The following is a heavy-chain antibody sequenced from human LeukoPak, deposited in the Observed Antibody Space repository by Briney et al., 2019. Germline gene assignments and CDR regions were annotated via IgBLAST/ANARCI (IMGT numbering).Heavy chain of an antibody. D-gene: IGHD6-19*01. J-gene: IGHJ5*02. Sequence: SETLSLTCTVSGGSISSYYWSWIRQPAGKGLEWIGRIYTSGSTNYNPYLKSRVTMSVDTSKNQFSLKLSSVTAADTAVYYCARDEHIAVAGRTYNWFDPWGQGTLVTVSS. CDR1: GGSISSYY. CDR3: ARDEHIAVAGRTYNWFDP. CDR2: IYTSGST. V-gene: IGHV4-4*07.